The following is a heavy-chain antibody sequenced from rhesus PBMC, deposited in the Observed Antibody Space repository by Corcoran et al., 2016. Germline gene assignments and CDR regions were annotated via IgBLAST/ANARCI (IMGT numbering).Heavy chain of an antibody. V-gene: IGHV4-93*02. CDR2: IHGSTVNA. D-gene: IGHD6-43*01. Sequence: QVQLQESGPAVVKPSETLSLTCAVSGGSISSSNWWDWIRQSPGTGLEWIGGIHGSTVNAFYIPSLNGRVTLSTDASHNQFSLKLVSVAAADTAVYFCARHLGSSYGWRFDVWGAGVLVTVSS. CDR3: ARHLGSSYGWRFDV. J-gene: IGHJ5-1*01. CDR1: GGSISSSNW.